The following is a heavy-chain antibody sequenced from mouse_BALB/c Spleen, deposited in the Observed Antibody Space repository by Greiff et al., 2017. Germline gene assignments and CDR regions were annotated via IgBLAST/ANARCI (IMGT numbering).Heavy chain of an antibody. J-gene: IGHJ1*01. Sequence: EVKLMESGGGLVKPGGSLKLSCAASGFTFSDYYMYWVRQTPEKRLEWVATLSDGGSYTYYPDSVKGRFTISRDNAKNNLYLQMSSLKSEDTAVYYCARDGGGFDVWGAGTTVTVSS. V-gene: IGHV5-4*02. CDR2: LSDGGSYT. CDR1: GFTFSDYY. CDR3: ARDGGGFDV.